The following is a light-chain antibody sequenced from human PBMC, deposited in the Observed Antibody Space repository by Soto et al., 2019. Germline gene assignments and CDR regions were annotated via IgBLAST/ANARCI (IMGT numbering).Light chain of an antibody. J-gene: IGKJ1*01. CDR3: QKYSKAPWT. CDR2: GAY. CDR1: QYIDDY. V-gene: IGKV1-27*01. Sequence: DIQMTQSPSSLSASVGDRVSITRRASQYIDDYVAWYQQKPGTPPKLLIFGAYILQSGVPSRFSGTGSGTEFILTISSLQPEDVATYYCQKYSKAPWTFGQGTKV.